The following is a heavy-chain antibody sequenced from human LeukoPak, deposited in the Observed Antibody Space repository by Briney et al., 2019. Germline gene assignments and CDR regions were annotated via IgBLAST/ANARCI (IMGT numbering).Heavy chain of an antibody. CDR1: GGSIRRYY. Sequence: SETLSLTCSVSGGSIRRYYWSWIRQPPGKGLEWIGDIYYSGSTNYNPSLKSRVTIAVDTSKNQFSLKLSSVTAADTAVYYCASGTYTHYYFDYWGQGTLVTVPS. J-gene: IGHJ4*02. D-gene: IGHD1-26*01. CDR2: IYYSGST. CDR3: ASGTYTHYYFDY. V-gene: IGHV4-59*01.